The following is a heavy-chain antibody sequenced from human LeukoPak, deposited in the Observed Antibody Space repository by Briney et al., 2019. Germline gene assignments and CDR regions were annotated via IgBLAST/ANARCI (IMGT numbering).Heavy chain of an antibody. CDR1: GGPINSYY. J-gene: IGHJ4*02. CDR3: ARRGGYYCIGSRCYHYYFDY. Sequence: SETLSLTCTVSGGPINSYYWSWIRQPPGKGLEWIGYIYYSGSTNYNPSLKSRVTISVDTSKNQFSLHLRSVTAADTAVYYCARRGGYYCIGSRCYHYYFDYWGQGTLVTVSS. D-gene: IGHD2-15*01. CDR2: IYYSGST. V-gene: IGHV4-59*08.